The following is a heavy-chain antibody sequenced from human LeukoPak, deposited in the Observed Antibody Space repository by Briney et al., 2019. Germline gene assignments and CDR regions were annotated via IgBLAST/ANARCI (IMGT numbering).Heavy chain of an antibody. CDR2: INHSGST. V-gene: IGHV4-34*01. Sequence: SETLSLTCGVYGGSFSGYYWSWIRQPPGKGLEWIGDINHSGSTNYNPSLKSRVTISVDPSKSQFSLRLSSMTVADTAVYYCARDRYCSSTSCNRYYYHGMDVWGQGTTVTVSS. D-gene: IGHD2-2*01. CDR3: ARDRYCSSTSCNRYYYHGMDV. CDR1: GGSFSGYY. J-gene: IGHJ6*02.